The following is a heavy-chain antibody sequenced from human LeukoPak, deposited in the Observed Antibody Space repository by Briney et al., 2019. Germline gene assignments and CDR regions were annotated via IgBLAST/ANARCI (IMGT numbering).Heavy chain of an antibody. Sequence: PGGSLRLSCAASGFTFSSYSTNWVRQAPEKGLEWVSSISSSSIHIYFADSVKGRFTISRDNAKNSLYLQMNSLRAEDTAMYYCARDHYYDSSGYYDSHDAFDIWGQGTMVTVSS. CDR1: GFTFSSYS. J-gene: IGHJ3*02. D-gene: IGHD3-22*01. V-gene: IGHV3-21*01. CDR3: ARDHYYDSSGYYDSHDAFDI. CDR2: ISSSSIHI.